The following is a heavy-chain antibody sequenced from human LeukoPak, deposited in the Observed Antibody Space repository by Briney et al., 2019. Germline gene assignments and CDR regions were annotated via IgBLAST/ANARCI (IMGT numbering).Heavy chain of an antibody. Sequence: GGSLRLSCAASGFTFSTYWMHWVRQAPGKGLVWVSRINSDGSTTSYADSVKGRFTISRDNSKNTLYLQMNSLRAEDTAVYYCARDFMGIAVAGTGITFDYWGQGTLVTVSS. J-gene: IGHJ4*02. CDR2: INSDGSTT. V-gene: IGHV3-74*01. D-gene: IGHD6-19*01. CDR1: GFTFSTYW. CDR3: ARDFMGIAVAGTGITFDY.